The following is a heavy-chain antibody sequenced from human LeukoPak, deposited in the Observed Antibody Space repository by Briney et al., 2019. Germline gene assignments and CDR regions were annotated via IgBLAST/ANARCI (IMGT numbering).Heavy chain of an antibody. CDR3: VKDRYVARGDYLDF. D-gene: IGHD3-10*01. CDR1: GFTFNNYY. CDR2: IGGSDGST. J-gene: IGHJ4*02. Sequence: GGSLRLSCVASGFTFNNYYMTWVRQAPGRGLEWVSTIGGSDGSTYYADSVKGRFTISRDNAKNTQSLQMNSLRTEDTAIYYCVKDRYVARGDYLDFRGQGTLVTVSS. V-gene: IGHV3-23*01.